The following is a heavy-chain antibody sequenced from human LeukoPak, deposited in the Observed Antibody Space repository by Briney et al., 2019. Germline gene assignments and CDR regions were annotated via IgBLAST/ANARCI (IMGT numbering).Heavy chain of an antibody. CDR1: GFAFSTSD. Sequence: GASLRLSCAASGFAFSTSDMHWVRQTSGGSLEWVAGIGLADDTYYPGSVKGRFTISRENTKNSLFLQMNSLRAEDTAVYYCAKDTTDSSGWPWYFDYWGQGTLVTVSS. CDR2: IGLADDT. D-gene: IGHD6-19*01. V-gene: IGHV3-13*01. J-gene: IGHJ4*02. CDR3: AKDTTDSSGWPWYFDY.